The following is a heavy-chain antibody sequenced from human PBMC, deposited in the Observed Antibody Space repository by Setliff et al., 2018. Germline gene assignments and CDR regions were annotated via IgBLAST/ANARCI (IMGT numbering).Heavy chain of an antibody. Sequence: ASVKVSCKSSGYTFTTYAIHWLRQAPGQRLEWMGWIIPDNGKTEYSEEFQDRVTFTTDTSATTAYMDLRSLISEDTAIYFCSRGRSGLLVGASSPFDQWGQGTLVTVSS. V-gene: IGHV1-3*03. J-gene: IGHJ4*02. D-gene: IGHD1-26*01. CDR2: IIPDNGKT. CDR3: SRGRSGLLVGASSPFDQ. CDR1: GYTFTTYA.